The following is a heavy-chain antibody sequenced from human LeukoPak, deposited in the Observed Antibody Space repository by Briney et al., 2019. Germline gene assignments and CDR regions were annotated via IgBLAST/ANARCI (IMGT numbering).Heavy chain of an antibody. CDR3: GRGGCSSTSCPGDWFDP. J-gene: IGHJ5*02. V-gene: IGHV3-53*01. CDR2: IYSGGST. CDR1: GFTVSSNY. Sequence: GGSLRLSCAASGFTVSSNYMSWVRQAPGKGLEWVSVIYSGGSTYYADSVKGRFTISRDNSKNTLYLQMNSLRAEDTAVYYCGRGGCSSTSCPGDWFDPWGQGTLVTVSS. D-gene: IGHD2-2*01.